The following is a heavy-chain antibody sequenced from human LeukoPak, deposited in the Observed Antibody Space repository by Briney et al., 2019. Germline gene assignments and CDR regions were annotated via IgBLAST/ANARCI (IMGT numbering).Heavy chain of an antibody. Sequence: VKPSETLSLTCTVSGGSISSYYWSWIRQPAGKGLEWIGRIDASGRTNYNPSLKSRVTMSVDTSKKQFSLKVNSVTAADTAVYYCAREYGDFDYWGQGTLVTVSS. CDR1: GGSISSYY. V-gene: IGHV4-4*07. J-gene: IGHJ4*02. CDR3: AREYGDFDY. CDR2: IDASGRT. D-gene: IGHD4-17*01.